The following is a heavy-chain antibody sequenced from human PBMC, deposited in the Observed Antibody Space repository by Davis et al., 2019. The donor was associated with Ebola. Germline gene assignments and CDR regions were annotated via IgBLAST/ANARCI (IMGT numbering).Heavy chain of an antibody. CDR1: GFSFSTYA. J-gene: IGHJ4*02. CDR3: AKDQEGPLDY. V-gene: IGHV3-30-3*01. Sequence: GESLKISCAASGFSFSTYAMHWVRQAPGKGLEWLTVISYDESNKYYADSVKGRFTISRDNSKNTLSLQMNSLRAEDTSVYYCAKDQEGPLDYWGQGSLVTVSS. CDR2: ISYDESNK.